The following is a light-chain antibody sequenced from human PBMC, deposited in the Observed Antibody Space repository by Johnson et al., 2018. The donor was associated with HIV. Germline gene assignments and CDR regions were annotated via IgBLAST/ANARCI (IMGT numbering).Light chain of an antibody. CDR1: RSNIGDNF. Sequence: QSVLTQPPSVSAAPGQKVTISCSGNRSNIGDNFVSWYQHLPGTAPKLLVYDNSKRPSGIPDLFSATKSGTSATLGITGLQTGDEADYYCGTWDSSLSGYVFGTGTKVTVL. J-gene: IGLJ1*01. V-gene: IGLV1-51*01. CDR3: GTWDSSLSGYV. CDR2: DNS.